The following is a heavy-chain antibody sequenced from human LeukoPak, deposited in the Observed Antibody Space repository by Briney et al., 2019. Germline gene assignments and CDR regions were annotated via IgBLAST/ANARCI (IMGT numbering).Heavy chain of an antibody. V-gene: IGHV4-30-4*08. CDR2: IYNSGST. D-gene: IGHD3-22*01. CDR3: ARGVSSGYYYYDY. Sequence: SETLSLTCTVSGGSISSGDYYWSWIRQPPGKGLEWIGYIYNSGSTYYNPSLKSRVTISVDTSKNQFSLKLSSVTAADTAVYYCARGVSSGYYYYDYWGQGTLVTVSS. CDR1: GGSISSGDYY. J-gene: IGHJ4*02.